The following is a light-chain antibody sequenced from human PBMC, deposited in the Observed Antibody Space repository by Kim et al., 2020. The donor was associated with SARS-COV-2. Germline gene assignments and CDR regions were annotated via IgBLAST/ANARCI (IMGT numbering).Light chain of an antibody. V-gene: IGKV2-24*01. CDR3: MQATQYPHT. CDR1: QSLVHGDGNTY. CDR2: KIS. Sequence: DIVMTQTPLSSAVTLGQPTSISCRSSQSLVHGDGNTYLSWLQQRPGQPPRLLIYKISTRFSGVPDRFSGSGAGTDFTLKISRVEAEDVGVYYCMQATQYPHTFGQGTKLEIK. J-gene: IGKJ2*01.